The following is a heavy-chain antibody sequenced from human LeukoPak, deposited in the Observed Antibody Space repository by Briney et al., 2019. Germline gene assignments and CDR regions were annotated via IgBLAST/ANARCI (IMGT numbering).Heavy chain of an antibody. CDR1: GFTVSSNY. D-gene: IGHD3-22*01. CDR3: ARHLSDSSGYYYGMYYFDY. V-gene: IGHV3-53*01. CDR2: IYSGGST. J-gene: IGHJ4*02. Sequence: PGGSLRLSCAASGFTVSSNYMSWVRQAPGKGLEWVSVIYSGGSTYYADSVKGRFTISTENSKNTMYLQINSLRAEDTAVYYCARHLSDSSGYYYGMYYFDYWGQGTLVTVSS.